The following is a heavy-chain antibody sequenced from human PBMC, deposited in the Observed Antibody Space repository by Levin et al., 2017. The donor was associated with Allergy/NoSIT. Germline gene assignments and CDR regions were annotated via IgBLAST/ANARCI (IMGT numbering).Heavy chain of an antibody. D-gene: IGHD2-15*01. CDR1: GFTFSNYA. CDR2: ISGSGDST. Sequence: VASVKVSCVASGFTFSNYAVSWVRQAPGKGLEWVSGISGSGDSTTYIDSVQGRFTISRDNSKNTLYLQMNTLRAEDTAVYYCARGKCGGSWCRPPFDYWGQGTLVTVSS. V-gene: IGHV3-23*01. CDR3: ARGKCGGSWCRPPFDY. J-gene: IGHJ4*02.